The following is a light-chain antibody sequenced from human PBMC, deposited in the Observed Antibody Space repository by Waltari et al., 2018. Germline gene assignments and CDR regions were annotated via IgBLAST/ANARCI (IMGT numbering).Light chain of an antibody. J-gene: IGKJ4*01. CDR3: QQSYRTPLT. CDR1: QSINSY. CDR2: AAS. Sequence: DIQMTQSPSSLFASIGDRVNITCRASQSINSYLNWYQQKPGKAPKVLIFAASSLQSGVPSRFSGSGSGTDFTLTISSLQPEDFATYSCQQSYRTPLTFGGWTKVEIK. V-gene: IGKV1-39*01.